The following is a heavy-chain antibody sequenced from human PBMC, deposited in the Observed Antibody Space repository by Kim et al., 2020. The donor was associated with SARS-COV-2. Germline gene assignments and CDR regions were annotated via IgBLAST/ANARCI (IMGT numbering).Heavy chain of an antibody. CDR2: INVYSNNT. CDR1: GYTFNTYG. CDR3: ARMDYFYYYYMDV. V-gene: IGHV1-18*01. J-gene: IGHJ6*03. Sequence: ASVKVSCKASGYTFNTYGITWVRQAPGQGLEWMGWINVYSNNTYYEEKFQGRVTMTTDTSTSTAYMELRSLRPADTAVYCCARMDYFYYYYMDVWGKGTTVTVSS.